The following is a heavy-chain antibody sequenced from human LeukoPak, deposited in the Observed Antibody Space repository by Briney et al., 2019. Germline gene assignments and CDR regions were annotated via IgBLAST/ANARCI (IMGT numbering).Heavy chain of an antibody. D-gene: IGHD3-10*01. Sequence: SVKVSCKASGGTFSTYSISWVRQAPGQGLEWMGRIIPILGIANYAQKFQGRVTITADKSTSTAYMELSSLRSEDTAVYYCARERVRGVIILAFDIWGQGTMVTVSS. CDR1: GGTFSTYS. CDR3: ARERVRGVIILAFDI. CDR2: IIPILGIA. V-gene: IGHV1-69*04. J-gene: IGHJ3*02.